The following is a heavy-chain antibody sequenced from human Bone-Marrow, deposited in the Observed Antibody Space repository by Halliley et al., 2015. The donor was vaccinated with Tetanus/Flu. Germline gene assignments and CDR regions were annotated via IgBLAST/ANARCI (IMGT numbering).Heavy chain of an antibody. CDR3: ARGSISAPLDY. J-gene: IGHJ4*02. V-gene: IGHV3-33*01. Sequence: EWVAIGWFDGSNKNYADSVKGRFPISRDNSKNTVYLEMSSLRVEDTAVYSCARGSISAPLDYWGQGTLLTVSS. CDR2: GWFDGSNK. D-gene: IGHD6-6*01.